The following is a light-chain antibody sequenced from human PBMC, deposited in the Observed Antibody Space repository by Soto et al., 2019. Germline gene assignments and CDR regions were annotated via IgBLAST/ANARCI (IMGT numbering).Light chain of an antibody. CDR3: SSHTTSYFYV. CDR2: GVK. CDR1: SSDVGGYNY. Sequence: QSVLTQPASVSGSPGQSITISCTGTSSDVGGYNYVSWYQQHPGKAPKLLIYGVKNRPSGVSYRFSASKSAFTASLTISGLQAEDEAHYYCSSHTTSYFYVFGPVNKVTV. V-gene: IGLV2-14*01. J-gene: IGLJ1*01.